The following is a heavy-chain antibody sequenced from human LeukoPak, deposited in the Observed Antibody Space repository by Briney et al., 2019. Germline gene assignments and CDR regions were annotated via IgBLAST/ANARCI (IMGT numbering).Heavy chain of an antibody. D-gene: IGHD5-18*01. Sequence: GGSLRLSCAASGFTFSSYAMHWVRQAPGKGLEWVAVISYDGSNKYYADSVKGRFTISRDNSKNTLYLQMNSLRAEDTAVYYCAREGARGYSYGAFDYWGQGTLVTVSS. CDR3: AREGARGYSYGAFDY. CDR2: ISYDGSNK. V-gene: IGHV3-30-3*01. J-gene: IGHJ4*02. CDR1: GFTFSSYA.